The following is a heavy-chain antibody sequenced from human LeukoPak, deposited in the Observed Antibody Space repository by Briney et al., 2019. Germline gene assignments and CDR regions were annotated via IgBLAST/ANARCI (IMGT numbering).Heavy chain of an antibody. CDR1: GFTVSSNY. V-gene: IGHV3-21*01. CDR3: ARDLRSKTTVTTGYDAFDI. J-gene: IGHJ3*02. Sequence: GGSLRLSCAASGFTVSSNYMSWVRQAPGKGLEWVSSISSSSSYIYYADSVKGRFTISRDNAKNSLYLQMNSLRAEDTAVYYCARDLRSKTTVTTGYDAFDIWGQGTMVTVSS. CDR2: ISSSSSYI. D-gene: IGHD4-17*01.